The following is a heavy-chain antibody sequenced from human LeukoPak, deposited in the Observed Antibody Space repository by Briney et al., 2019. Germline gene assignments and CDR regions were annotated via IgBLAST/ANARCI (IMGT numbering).Heavy chain of an antibody. CDR1: GFTFSSYA. CDR2: ISGSGGST. D-gene: IGHD3-9*01. V-gene: IGHV3-23*01. Sequence: GGSLRLSCAASGFTFSSYAMSWVRQAPGKGLEWVSAISGSGGSTYYADSVKGRFTISRDNSKNTLYLQMNSLRAEDTAVYYCAKSLNFAWSLLELYWGQGTLVTVSS. J-gene: IGHJ4*02. CDR3: AKSLNFAWSLLELY.